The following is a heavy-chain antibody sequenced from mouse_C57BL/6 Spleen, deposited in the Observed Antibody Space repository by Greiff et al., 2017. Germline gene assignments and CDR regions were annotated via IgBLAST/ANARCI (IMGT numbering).Heavy chain of an antibody. Sequence: QVQLQHPGAELVKPGASVKLSCKASGYAFSSYWMNWVKQRPGRGLEGIGQLSPGDGDPNYNGKFKCKATLTADKSSSTAYMQLSSLTSEDSAVYFCATESYTMGRGFAYWGQGTLVTVSA. V-gene: IGHV1-80*01. D-gene: IGHD2-14*01. CDR3: ATESYTMGRGFAY. J-gene: IGHJ3*01. CDR1: GYAFSSYW. CDR2: LSPGDGDP.